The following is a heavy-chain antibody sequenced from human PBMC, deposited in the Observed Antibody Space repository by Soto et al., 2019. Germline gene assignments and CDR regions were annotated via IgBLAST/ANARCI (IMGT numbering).Heavy chain of an antibody. CDR3: ARSGAYSSSQFGLDV. V-gene: IGHV1-69*01. D-gene: IGHD6-13*01. CDR2: IVTVFGTA. J-gene: IGHJ6*02. Sequence: QVQLVQSGADVRKPGSSVKVSCKASGGALNYNAFSWVRQAPGQGLEWIGGIVTVFGTANHAQKFQDRVTITADESTRTVYMELRSRTSADTAVYYCARSGAYSSSQFGLDVWGQGTTVTVTS. CDR1: GGALNYNA.